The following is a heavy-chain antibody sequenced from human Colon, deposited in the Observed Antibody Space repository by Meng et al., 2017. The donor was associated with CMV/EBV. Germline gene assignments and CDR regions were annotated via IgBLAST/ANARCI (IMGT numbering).Heavy chain of an antibody. V-gene: IGHV1-18*01. Sequence: QVDLVQSGAGFKKPGASAKVSCKASGYNFFIFGVTWVRQAPGQGLEWMGWIIGDNGNTKYAQKFQGTVTMTTDTSTNTAYMELRSLISDDSAIYYCARACAELTTHFNLWGQGTLVTVST. J-gene: IGHJ4*02. CDR1: GYNFFIFG. CDR3: ARACAELTTHFNL. D-gene: IGHD1-1*01. CDR2: IIGDNGNT.